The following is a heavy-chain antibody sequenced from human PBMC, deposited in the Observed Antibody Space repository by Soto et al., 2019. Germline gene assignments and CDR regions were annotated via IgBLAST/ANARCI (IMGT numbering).Heavy chain of an antibody. V-gene: IGHV3-33*01. J-gene: IGHJ5*02. CDR3: ARDPGIAAAGTFWFDP. D-gene: IGHD6-13*01. Sequence: GGSLRLSCAASGFTFSSYGMHWVRQAPGKGLEWVAVIWYDGSNKYYADSVKGRFTISRDNSKNTLYLQMNSLRSDDTAVYYCARDPGIAAAGTFWFDPWGQGTLVTVSS. CDR1: GFTFSSYG. CDR2: IWYDGSNK.